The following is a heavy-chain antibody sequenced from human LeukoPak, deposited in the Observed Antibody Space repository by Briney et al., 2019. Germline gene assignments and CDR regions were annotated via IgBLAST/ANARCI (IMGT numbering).Heavy chain of an antibody. CDR3: AARPPIAVAGPFDY. CDR2: ISGSGGST. D-gene: IGHD6-19*01. CDR1: GFTFSSYA. J-gene: IGHJ4*02. V-gene: IGHV3-23*01. Sequence: PGGSLRLSCAASGFTFSSYAMGWVRQAPGKGLECVYTISGSGGSTYYADSVRGRFIISRDNSKNTLYLQMSSLRVDDTAVYYCAARPPIAVAGPFDYWGQGTLVTVSS.